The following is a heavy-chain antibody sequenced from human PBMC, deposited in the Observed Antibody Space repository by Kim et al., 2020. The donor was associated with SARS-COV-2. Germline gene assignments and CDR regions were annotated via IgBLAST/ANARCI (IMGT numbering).Heavy chain of an antibody. CDR3: ARDGSPDYYDSSGPGY. CDR2: INAGNGNT. V-gene: IGHV1-3*01. J-gene: IGHJ4*02. CDR1: GYTFTSYA. D-gene: IGHD3-22*01. Sequence: ASVKVSCKASGYTFTSYAMHWVRQAPGQRLEWMGWINAGNGNTKYSQKFQGRVTITRDTSASTAYMELSSLRSEDTAVYYCARDGSPDYYDSSGPGYWGQGTLVTVSS.